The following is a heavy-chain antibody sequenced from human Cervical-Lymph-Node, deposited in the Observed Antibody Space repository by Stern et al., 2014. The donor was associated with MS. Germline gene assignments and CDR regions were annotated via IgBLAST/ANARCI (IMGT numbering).Heavy chain of an antibody. CDR1: GGPISSSNW. CDR2: IYPSGGP. D-gene: IGHD6-19*01. V-gene: IGHV4-4*02. CDR3: ARGRALLAVAGTKTLSFDP. Sequence: QLQLQESGPGLVKPSGTLSLTCAVSGGPISSSNWWRWVRQPPGKGLDWIVVIYPSGGPNYNPSLKSRVTISVDKSKNQFSLKLSSVTAADTAVYYCARGRALLAVAGTKTLSFDPWGQGTLVTVSS. J-gene: IGHJ5*02.